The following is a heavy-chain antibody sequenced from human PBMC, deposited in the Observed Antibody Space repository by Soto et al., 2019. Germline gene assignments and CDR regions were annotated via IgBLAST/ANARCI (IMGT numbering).Heavy chain of an antibody. D-gene: IGHD3-10*01. CDR3: ARDRRYYGSGSHDAFDI. CDR1: GYTFTSYG. V-gene: IGHV1-18*01. Sequence: QVQLVQSGAEVKKPGASVKVSCKASGYTFTSYGISWVRQAPGQGLEWMGWISAYNGNTNYAQKLQGRVTMTTDTSTSTAYMELRSLRSDDTAVYYCARDRRYYGSGSHDAFDIWGQGTMVTVSS. CDR2: ISAYNGNT. J-gene: IGHJ3*02.